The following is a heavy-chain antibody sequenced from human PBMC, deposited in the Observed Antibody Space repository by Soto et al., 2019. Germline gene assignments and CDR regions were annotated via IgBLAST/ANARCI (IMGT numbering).Heavy chain of an antibody. D-gene: IGHD4-17*01. Sequence: GGSLRLSCAASGFTFSSYAMSWVRQAPGKGLEWVSAISGSGGSTYYADSVKGRLTISRDNSKNTLYLQMNSLRAEDTAVYYCAKPATVTTSGYYYYGMDVWGQGTTVTVSS. V-gene: IGHV3-23*01. CDR2: ISGSGGST. CDR1: GFTFSSYA. CDR3: AKPATVTTSGYYYYGMDV. J-gene: IGHJ6*02.